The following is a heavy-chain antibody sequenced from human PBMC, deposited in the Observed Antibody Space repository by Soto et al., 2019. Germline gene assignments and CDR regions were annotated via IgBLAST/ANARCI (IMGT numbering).Heavy chain of an antibody. CDR3: ARGVWRGGYYYDRDDAFDI. Sequence: PSETLCLTGTVSGGASSSYYWSWIRQPPGKGLEWIGYIYYSGSTNYNPSLKSRVTISVDTSKNQFSLKLSSVTAADTAVYYCARGVWRGGYYYDRDDAFDIWGQVTMVTVSS. D-gene: IGHD3-22*01. V-gene: IGHV4-59*01. CDR1: GGASSSYY. CDR2: IYYSGST. J-gene: IGHJ3*02.